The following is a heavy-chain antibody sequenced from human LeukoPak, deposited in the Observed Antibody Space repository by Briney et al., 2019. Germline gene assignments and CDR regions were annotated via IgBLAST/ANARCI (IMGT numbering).Heavy chain of an antibody. CDR3: ARVLSSSWGAYYYYGMDV. CDR1: GFTFSDYY. Sequence: GGSLRLSCAASGFTFSDYYMSWIRQAPGKGLEWVSYISSRSSYTKYADSVKGRLTISRDNAKNSLYLQMNSLRAEDTAVYYCARVLSSSWGAYYYYGMDVWGQGTTVTVSS. J-gene: IGHJ6*02. CDR2: ISSRSSYT. V-gene: IGHV3-11*06. D-gene: IGHD6-13*01.